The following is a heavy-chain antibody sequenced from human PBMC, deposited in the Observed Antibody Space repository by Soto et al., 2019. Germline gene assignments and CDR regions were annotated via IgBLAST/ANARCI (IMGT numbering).Heavy chain of an antibody. V-gene: IGHV1-46*01. J-gene: IGHJ4*02. CDR3: ARELEAGPFDY. D-gene: IGHD3-3*01. CDR1: GYTFTSYY. Sequence: AASVKVSCKASGYTFTSYYMHWVRQAPGRGLEWMGIINPSGGSTSYAQKFQGRVTMTRDTSTSTVYMELSSLRSEDTAVYYCARELEAGPFDYWGQGTLVTVSS. CDR2: INPSGGST.